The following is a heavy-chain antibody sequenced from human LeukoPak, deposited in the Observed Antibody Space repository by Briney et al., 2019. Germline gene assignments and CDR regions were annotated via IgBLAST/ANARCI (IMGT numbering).Heavy chain of an antibody. D-gene: IGHD4-17*01. Sequence: ASVKVSCKASGYTFTSYGISWVRQAPGQGLEWMGWISAYNRNRNYAQKLQGRVTMTTDTSTSTAYMELRSLRSDDTAVYYCARGDYGDGGWLFDYYYYMDVWGKGTTVTVSS. CDR1: GYTFTSYG. J-gene: IGHJ6*03. CDR2: ISAYNRNR. CDR3: ARGDYGDGGWLFDYYYYMDV. V-gene: IGHV1-18*01.